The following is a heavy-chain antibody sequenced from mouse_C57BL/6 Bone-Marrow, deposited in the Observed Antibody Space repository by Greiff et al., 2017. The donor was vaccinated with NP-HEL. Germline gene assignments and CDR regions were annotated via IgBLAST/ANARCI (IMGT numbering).Heavy chain of an antibody. D-gene: IGHD1-1*01. J-gene: IGHJ4*01. CDR1: GFTFSSYA. CDR3: ARDYYGSGSYAMDY. CDR2: ISDGGSYT. Sequence: DVKLVESGGGLVKPGGSLKLSCAASGFTFSSYAMSWVRQTPEKRLEWVATISDGGSYTYYPDNVKGRFTISRDNAKNNLYLQMSHLKSEDTAMYYCARDYYGSGSYAMDYWGQGTSVTVSS. V-gene: IGHV5-4*01.